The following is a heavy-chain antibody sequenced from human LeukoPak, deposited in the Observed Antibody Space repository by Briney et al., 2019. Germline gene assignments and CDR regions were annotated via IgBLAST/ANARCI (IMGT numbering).Heavy chain of an antibody. Sequence: SETLSLTCTVSGGSISSGGHYWTWLRQHPWKGLEWIGHIYDSGSTNYNPSLKSRVTISVDTSKNQFSLKLSSVTAADTAVYYCARAFKDSSGYYSFYDYWGQGTLVTVSS. CDR3: ARAFKDSSGYYSFYDY. D-gene: IGHD3-22*01. V-gene: IGHV4-30-4*08. CDR1: GGSISSGGHY. CDR2: IYDSGST. J-gene: IGHJ4*02.